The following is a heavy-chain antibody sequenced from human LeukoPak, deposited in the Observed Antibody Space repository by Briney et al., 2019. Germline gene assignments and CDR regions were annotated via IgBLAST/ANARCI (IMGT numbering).Heavy chain of an antibody. V-gene: IGHV1-69*13. CDR2: IIPIFGTA. CDR1: GGTFSSYA. Sequence: ASVKVSCKASGGTFSSYAISWVRQAPGQGLEWMGGIIPIFGTANYAQKFQGRGTITADESTSTAYMELSSLRSEDTAVYYCARQPRSGKLGGYWGQGTLVTVSS. CDR3: ARQPRSGKLGGY. J-gene: IGHJ4*02. D-gene: IGHD2-15*01.